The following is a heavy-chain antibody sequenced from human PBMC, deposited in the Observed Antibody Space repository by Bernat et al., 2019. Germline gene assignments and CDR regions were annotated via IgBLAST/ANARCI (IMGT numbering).Heavy chain of an antibody. CDR2: ISSSSSYK. D-gene: IGHD1-14*01. V-gene: IGHV3-11*05. CDR3: GGGTSTSAHYMDV. J-gene: IGHJ6*03. Sequence: QVQLVESGGGLVKPGGSLRLSCAASGFTFSDYYMSWIRQAPGKGLDWVSYISSSSSYKNYADSVKGRFTISRDNAKNSLYLQMNSLRAEDTAVYYFGGGTSTSAHYMDVWGKGTTVTVSS. CDR1: GFTFSDYY.